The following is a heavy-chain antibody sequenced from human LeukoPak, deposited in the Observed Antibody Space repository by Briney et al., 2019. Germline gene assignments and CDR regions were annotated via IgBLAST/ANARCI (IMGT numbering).Heavy chain of an antibody. D-gene: IGHD4-23*01. CDR1: GGSISSYY. J-gene: IGHJ4*02. CDR3: ARLDGGNSGYFDY. V-gene: IGHV4-59*01. Sequence: SETLSLTCTVSGGSISSYYWSWFRQPPGKGLEWIAYIYYSGSTNYNPSLNSRVTISVDTSKNQFTLKLSSVTAADTAVYFCARLDGGNSGYFDYWGQGTLVTVSS. CDR2: IYYSGST.